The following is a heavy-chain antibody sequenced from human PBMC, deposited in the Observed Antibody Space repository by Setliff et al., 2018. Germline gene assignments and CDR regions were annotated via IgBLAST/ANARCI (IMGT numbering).Heavy chain of an antibody. CDR2: FDPEDGET. D-gene: IGHD3-9*01. CDR1: GYTLTELS. V-gene: IGHV1-24*01. CDR3: AREVYDILTGYSYWYFDL. J-gene: IGHJ2*01. Sequence: ASVKVSCKVSGYTLTELSMHWVRQAPGKGLEWMGGFDPEDGETIYAQKFQGRVTVTRDTSASTVFMELSTLSSEDTAVYYCAREVYDILTGYSYWYFDLWGRGTLVTVSS.